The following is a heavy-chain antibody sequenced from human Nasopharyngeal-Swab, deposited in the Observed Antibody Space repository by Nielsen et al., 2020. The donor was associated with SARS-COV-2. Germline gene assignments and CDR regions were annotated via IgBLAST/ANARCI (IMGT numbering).Heavy chain of an antibody. D-gene: IGHD4-23*01. V-gene: IGHV3-30*18. CDR1: GFTFSSYG. J-gene: IGHJ6*03. CDR3: AKDGGNSGYYYYYYMDV. Sequence: GESLKISYAASGFTFSSYGMHWVRQAPGKGLEWVAVISYDGSNKYYADSVKGRFTISRDNSKNTLYLQMNSLRAEDTAVYYCAKDGGNSGYYYYYYMDVWGKGTTVTVSS. CDR2: ISYDGSNK.